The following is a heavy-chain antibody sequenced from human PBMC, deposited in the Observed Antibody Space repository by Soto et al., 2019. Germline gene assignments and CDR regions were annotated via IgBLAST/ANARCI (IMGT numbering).Heavy chain of an antibody. CDR3: AKPPIRFLEVYFDY. CDR2: ISGSGGST. V-gene: IGHV3-23*01. CDR1: GFTFSSYA. Sequence: GGSLRLSCAASGFTFSSYAMSWARQAPGKGLEWVSAISGSGGSTYYADSVKGRFTISRDNSKNTLYLQMNSLRAEDTAVYYCAKPPIRFLEVYFDYWGQGTLVTVSS. J-gene: IGHJ4*02. D-gene: IGHD3-3*01.